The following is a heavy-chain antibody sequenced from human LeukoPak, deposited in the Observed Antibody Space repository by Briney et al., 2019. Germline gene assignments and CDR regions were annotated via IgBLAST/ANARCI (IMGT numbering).Heavy chain of an antibody. CDR3: TQNLVAAAGDH. J-gene: IGHJ4*02. CDR1: GFTFSNYW. CDR2: IKPDGSVG. V-gene: IGHV3-7*01. Sequence: PGGSLRLSCAASGFTFSNYWMTWVRQAPGKGLEWVGNIKPDGSVGYYVDSVRGRFIISRDNAGNSLYLQMNSLRVEDTAVYYCTQNLVAAAGDHWGQGTLLIVSS. D-gene: IGHD6-13*01.